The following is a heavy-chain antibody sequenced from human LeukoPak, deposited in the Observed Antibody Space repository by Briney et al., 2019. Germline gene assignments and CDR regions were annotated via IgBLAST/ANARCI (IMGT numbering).Heavy chain of an antibody. CDR3: ARRGSGKVFDY. CDR1: GFTFSTYA. J-gene: IGHJ4*02. Sequence: PGGSLRLSCAASGFTFSTYAMTWVRQAPGKGLEWVSAISGSGDSTYYADSVKGRFTISRDNSKNTLYLQMNSLRAEDTAVYYCARRGSGKVFDYWGQGTLVTVSS. V-gene: IGHV3-23*01. D-gene: IGHD2-15*01. CDR2: ISGSGDST.